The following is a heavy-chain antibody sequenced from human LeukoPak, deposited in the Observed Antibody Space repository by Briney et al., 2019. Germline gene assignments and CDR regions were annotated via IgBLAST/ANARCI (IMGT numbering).Heavy chain of an antibody. CDR3: ARFSSGWLFDY. J-gene: IGHJ4*02. V-gene: IGHV4-59*01. D-gene: IGHD6-19*01. CDR1: GGSISSYY. Sequence: SETLSLTCTVSGGSISSYYWSWIRQPPGKGLEWIGYIYYSGITNYNPSLKSRVTISVDTSKNQFSLNLSSVTAADTAVYYCARFSSGWLFDYWGQGTLVTVSS. CDR2: IYYSGIT.